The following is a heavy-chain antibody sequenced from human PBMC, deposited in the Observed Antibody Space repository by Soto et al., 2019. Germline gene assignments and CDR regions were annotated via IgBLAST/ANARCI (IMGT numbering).Heavy chain of an antibody. CDR3: AREDIVVVPAARLFYYGMDV. J-gene: IGHJ6*02. D-gene: IGHD2-2*01. Sequence: PSETLSLTXTVSGGSISSYYWSWIRQPAGKGLEWIGRIYTSGSTNYNPSLKSRVTMSVDTSKNQFSLKLSSVTAADTAVYYCAREDIVVVPAARLFYYGMDVWGQGTTVTVSS. CDR1: GGSISSYY. V-gene: IGHV4-4*07. CDR2: IYTSGST.